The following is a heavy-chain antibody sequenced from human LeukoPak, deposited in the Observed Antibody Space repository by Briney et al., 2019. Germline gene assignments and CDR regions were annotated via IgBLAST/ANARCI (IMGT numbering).Heavy chain of an antibody. D-gene: IGHD3-9*01. J-gene: IGHJ3*02. CDR2: IYYSGST. CDR3: ARQGYDILTGYIDAFDI. V-gene: IGHV4-61*01. Sequence: SETLSLTCTVSGGSVTRGSHFWSWIRQPPGERLEWIGYIYYSGSTNYNPSLKSRLTISIDTSKSQISLKLSSVTAADTAIYYCARQGYDILTGYIDAFDIWGQGTMVTVSS. CDR1: GGSVTRGSHF.